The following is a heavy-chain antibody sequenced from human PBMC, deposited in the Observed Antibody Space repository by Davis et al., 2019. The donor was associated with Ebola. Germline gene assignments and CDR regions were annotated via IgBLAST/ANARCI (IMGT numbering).Heavy chain of an antibody. D-gene: IGHD3-22*01. CDR2: IYYSGST. J-gene: IGHJ2*01. CDR1: GCSMSSSSYY. CDR3: ARQHYYDSSGYYRYWYFDL. Sequence: SETLSLTCTVSGCSMSSSSYYWGWIRQPPGKGLEWIGSIYYSGSTYYNPSLKSRVTISVDTSKNQFSLKLSSVTAADTAVYYCARQHYYDSSGYYRYWYFDLWGRGTLVTVSS. V-gene: IGHV4-39*01.